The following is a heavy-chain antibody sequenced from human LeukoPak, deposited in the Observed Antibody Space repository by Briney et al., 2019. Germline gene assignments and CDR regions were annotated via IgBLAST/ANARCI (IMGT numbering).Heavy chain of an antibody. CDR1: GFTFNSEA. CDR2: ISDSGGTT. V-gene: IGHV3-23*01. D-gene: IGHD6-19*01. CDR3: AKGLGFLPQFDY. J-gene: IGHJ4*02. Sequence: PGRSLRLFCAASGFTFNSEAMTWVRQGPGKGLEWVSSISDSGGTTYYADSVKGRFTISRDNSKNTVYLQMNSLRAEDTALYYCAKGLGFLPQFDYWGQGTLVAVSS.